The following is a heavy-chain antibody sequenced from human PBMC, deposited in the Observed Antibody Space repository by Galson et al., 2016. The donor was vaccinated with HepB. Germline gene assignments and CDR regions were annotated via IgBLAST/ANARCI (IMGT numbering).Heavy chain of an antibody. Sequence: CAISGDSVSTNSAAWNWIRQSPSRGLEWLGRTYYRSKWWTYYALSVEGRITINPDTSKNQLSLHLNSVTPEDTAVYYCARGEANWDGGGDNWLDPWGQGTLVTVSS. D-gene: IGHD7-27*01. V-gene: IGHV6-1*01. CDR2: TYYRSKWWT. CDR1: GDSVSTNSAA. CDR3: ARGEANWDGGGDNWLDP. J-gene: IGHJ5*02.